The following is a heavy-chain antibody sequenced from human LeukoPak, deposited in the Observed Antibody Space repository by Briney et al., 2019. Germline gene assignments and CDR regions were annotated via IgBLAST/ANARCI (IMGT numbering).Heavy chain of an antibody. CDR1: GFTFSSYS. Sequence: GGSLRLSCAASGFTFSSYSMNWVRQAPGKGLEWVSSISSSSSYIYYADSVKGRFTISRHNAKNSLYLQMNSLRAEDTAVYYCARRHDYSNYPDYWGQGTLVTVSS. J-gene: IGHJ4*02. CDR3: ARRHDYSNYPDY. CDR2: ISSSSSYI. V-gene: IGHV3-21*01. D-gene: IGHD4-11*01.